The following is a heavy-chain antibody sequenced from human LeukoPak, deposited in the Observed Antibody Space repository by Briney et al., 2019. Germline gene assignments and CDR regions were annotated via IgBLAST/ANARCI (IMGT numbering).Heavy chain of an antibody. J-gene: IGHJ3*01. CDR3: ATRGGLTPNTLAM. D-gene: IGHD2-15*01. Sequence: GASVNVSCKGSVYNFSVYYMHWVRQAPGQGLEWMGWMDPNSGDTIYAPKFQGRVSMTRDTSITTAYMELSSLTFDDSAMYYCATRGGLTPNTLAMWGHGTMVTVSS. CDR1: VYNFSVYY. V-gene: IGHV1-2*02. CDR2: MDPNSGDT.